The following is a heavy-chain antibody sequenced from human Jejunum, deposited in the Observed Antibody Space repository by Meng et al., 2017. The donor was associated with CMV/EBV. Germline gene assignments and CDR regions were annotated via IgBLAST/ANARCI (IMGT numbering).Heavy chain of an antibody. D-gene: IGHD5-12*01. CDR2: FNPNNGAT. CDR1: GYPFSDYD. Sequence: ASGYPFSDYDIHWVRQAPEQGLEWMGWFNPNNGATSYAQKFQGRVTMTWDTSISTAYMEVNRLTSDDTAVYYCARKTGDDSYFDYWGQGTLVTVSS. V-gene: IGHV1-2*02. J-gene: IGHJ4*02. CDR3: ARKTGDDSYFDY.